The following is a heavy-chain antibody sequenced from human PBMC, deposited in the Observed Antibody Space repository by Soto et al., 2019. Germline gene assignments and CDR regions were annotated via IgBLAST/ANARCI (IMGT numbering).Heavy chain of an antibody. D-gene: IGHD3-10*01. CDR3: ARQAYYYGSGSYYNG. Sequence: SETLSLSCPVSGGSISSSSYYWGWIRQPPGKGLEWIGSIYYSGSTYYNPSLKSRVTISVDTSKNQFSLKLSSVTAADTAVYYCARQAYYYGSGSYYNGWGQGTLV. V-gene: IGHV4-39*01. CDR2: IYYSGST. CDR1: GGSISSSSYY. J-gene: IGHJ4*02.